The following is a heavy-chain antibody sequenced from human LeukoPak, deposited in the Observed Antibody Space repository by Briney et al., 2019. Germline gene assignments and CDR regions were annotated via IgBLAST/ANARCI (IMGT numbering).Heavy chain of an antibody. D-gene: IGHD3-22*01. Sequence: SVKVSCKASGGTFSSYAISWVRQPPGQGLEWMGGIIPIFGTANYAQKFQGRVTITTDESTSTAYMELSSLRSEDTAVYYCARGADNYYDSSGYYAHFDYWGQGTLVTVSS. V-gene: IGHV1-69*05. CDR2: IIPIFGTA. CDR3: ARGADNYYDSSGYYAHFDY. J-gene: IGHJ4*02. CDR1: GGTFSSYA.